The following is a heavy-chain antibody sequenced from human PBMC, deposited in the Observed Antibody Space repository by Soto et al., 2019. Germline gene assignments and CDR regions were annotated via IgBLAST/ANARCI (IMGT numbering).Heavy chain of an antibody. J-gene: IGHJ4*02. Sequence: SETLSLTCTVSGGSISSGGYYWSWIRQHPGKGLEWIGYIYYSGSTYYNPPLKSRVTISVDTSKNQFSLKLSSVTAADTAVYYCARGVVPAPGYFDYWGQGTLVTVSS. D-gene: IGHD2-2*01. CDR3: ARGVVPAPGYFDY. V-gene: IGHV4-31*03. CDR1: GGSISSGGYY. CDR2: IYYSGST.